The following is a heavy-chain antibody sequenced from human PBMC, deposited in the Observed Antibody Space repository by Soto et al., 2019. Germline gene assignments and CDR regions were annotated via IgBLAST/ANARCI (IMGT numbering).Heavy chain of an antibody. Sequence: EVQLVESGGGLVQPGGSLRLSCAASGLTLSNYWMYWVRQAPGKGPVWVSRINGDGSSTSYADSVKGRFTTSRDNARNTLYLPMNCLTVEYTAVYFWSNIESASVVGFGDSPLDYWGQGTLVTVSS. CDR2: INGDGSST. J-gene: IGHJ4*02. V-gene: IGHV3-74*01. CDR1: GLTLSNYW. D-gene: IGHD3-10*01. CDR3: SNIESASVVGFGDSPLDY.